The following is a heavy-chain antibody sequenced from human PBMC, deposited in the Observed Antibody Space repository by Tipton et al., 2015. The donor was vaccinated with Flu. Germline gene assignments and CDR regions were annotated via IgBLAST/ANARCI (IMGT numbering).Heavy chain of an antibody. J-gene: IGHJ4*02. D-gene: IGHD4-17*01. CDR1: GFAFSGSA. V-gene: IGHV3-73*01. CDR2: IRSKANSYAT. Sequence: SLRLSCAASGFAFSGSAMHWVRQASGKGLEWVGRIRSKANSYATAYAASVKGRFTISRDDSKNTAYLQINSLKTEDTAVYYCTRYAAGGDYLFDYWGQGTLVTVSS. CDR3: TRYAAGGDYLFDY.